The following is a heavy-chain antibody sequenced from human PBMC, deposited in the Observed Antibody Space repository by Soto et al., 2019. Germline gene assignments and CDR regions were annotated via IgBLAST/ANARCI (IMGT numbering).Heavy chain of an antibody. Sequence: SVKVSCKASGGTFSSYAISWVRQAPGQGLEWMGGIIPIFGTANYAQKFQGRVTITADKSTSTAYMELSSLRPEDTAVYYCTGAVAGTGHYYYYGMDVWGQGTTVNVSS. V-gene: IGHV1-69*06. CDR3: TGAVAGTGHYYYYGMDV. CDR1: GGTFSSYA. J-gene: IGHJ6*02. CDR2: IIPIFGTA. D-gene: IGHD6-19*01.